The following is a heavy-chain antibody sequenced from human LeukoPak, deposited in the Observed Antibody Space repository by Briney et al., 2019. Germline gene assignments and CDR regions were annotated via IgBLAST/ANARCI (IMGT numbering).Heavy chain of an antibody. Sequence: GESLQISCKGSGYRFTSFWIAWVRQMPGKGREGMGIIYPGDSDTRYSPSFQGQVTISADKSISTAYLQWSSLKASDTAMYYCARWSPDYYDSSLDAFDIWGQGTMVTVSS. CDR2: IYPGDSDT. CDR1: GYRFTSFW. D-gene: IGHD3-22*01. CDR3: ARWSPDYYDSSLDAFDI. J-gene: IGHJ3*02. V-gene: IGHV5-51*01.